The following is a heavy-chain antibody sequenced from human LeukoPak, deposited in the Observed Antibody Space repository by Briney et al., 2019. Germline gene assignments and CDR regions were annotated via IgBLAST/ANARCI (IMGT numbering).Heavy chain of an antibody. CDR3: ASSAGPIAAAGNFYYYYMDV. CDR1: GGSISSYY. V-gene: IGHV4-4*07. CDR2: IYTSGST. D-gene: IGHD6-13*01. Sequence: SETLSLTCTVSGGSISSYYWSWIRQPAGKGLEWIGRIYTSGSTNYSSSLKSRVTMSVDTSKNQFSLRLSSVTAADTAVYYCASSAGPIAAAGNFYYYYMDVWGKGTTVTVSS. J-gene: IGHJ6*03.